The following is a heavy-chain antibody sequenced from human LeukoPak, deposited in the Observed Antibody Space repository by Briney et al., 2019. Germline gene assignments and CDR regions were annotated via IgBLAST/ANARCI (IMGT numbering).Heavy chain of an antibody. J-gene: IGHJ4*02. V-gene: IGHV3-33*08. CDR1: GFTFSTYA. CDR3: ARDKPPPYYYDSSGIFDY. CDR2: IWYDGSNK. D-gene: IGHD3-22*01. Sequence: GGSLRLSCSPSGFTFSTYAMHWVRQAPGKGLEWVAVIWYDGSNKYYADSVKGRFTISRDNSKNTLYLQMNSLRAEDTAVYYCARDKPPPYYYDSSGIFDYWGQGTLVTVSS.